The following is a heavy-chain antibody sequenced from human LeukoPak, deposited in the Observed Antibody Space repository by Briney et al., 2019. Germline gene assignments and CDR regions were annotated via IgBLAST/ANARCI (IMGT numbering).Heavy chain of an antibody. D-gene: IGHD6-19*01. CDR1: VFTFSSYG. J-gene: IGHJ6*04. CDR2: IWYDGSNK. CDR3: ARDHSVAVAGRYYYYYGMDV. Sequence: GRSLRLSCAASVFTFSSYGMHWVRQAPGKGLEWVAVIWYDGSNKYYADSVKGRFTISRDNSKNTLYLQMNSLRAEDTAVYYCARDHSVAVAGRYYYYYGMDVWGKGTTVTVSS. V-gene: IGHV3-33*01.